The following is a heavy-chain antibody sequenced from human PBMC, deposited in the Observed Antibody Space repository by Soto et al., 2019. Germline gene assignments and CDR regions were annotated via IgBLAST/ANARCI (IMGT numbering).Heavy chain of an antibody. Sequence: GGSLRLSCTASGFTYSIYAMAWVRQAQGKGMEWVSAISGSGGETYYADSVKGRFTISQDNSKNTVYLQMTNLRADDAAVYYCAKEIAVAVATPPEYWGQGTLVTVSS. D-gene: IGHD5-12*01. CDR2: ISGSGGET. V-gene: IGHV3-23*01. J-gene: IGHJ4*02. CDR1: GFTYSIYA. CDR3: AKEIAVAVATPPEY.